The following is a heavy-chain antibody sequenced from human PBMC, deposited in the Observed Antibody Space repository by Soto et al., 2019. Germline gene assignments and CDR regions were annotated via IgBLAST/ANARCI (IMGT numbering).Heavy chain of an antibody. J-gene: IGHJ2*01. Sequence: QVQLQESGPGLVKPSGTLSLTCSVSSGSISSSNCWSLVRQPPGKGLELIGEIYHSGSTNYKPSLKSRVTIPVDQSTNQFSLKLSSVTAADTAVYYCARAWVNDYGEWYFDRWGRGTLVTVSS. D-gene: IGHD4-17*01. V-gene: IGHV4-4*02. CDR2: IYHSGST. CDR3: ARAWVNDYGEWYFDR. CDR1: SGSISSSNC.